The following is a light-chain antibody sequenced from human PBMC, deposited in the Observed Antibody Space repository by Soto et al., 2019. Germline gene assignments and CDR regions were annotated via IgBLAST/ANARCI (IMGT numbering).Light chain of an antibody. J-gene: IGKJ1*01. CDR2: GAT. V-gene: IGKV3-15*01. CDR1: QSVSTK. Sequence: IVMTESPVTLSVPPGERATLSCRASQSVSTKLAWYQHKPGQAPRLLIYGATTRAPDVPARFSGSGSGTDFILTISSLQSEDFAVYYCQQYNDWPWTFGQGTKVDIK. CDR3: QQYNDWPWT.